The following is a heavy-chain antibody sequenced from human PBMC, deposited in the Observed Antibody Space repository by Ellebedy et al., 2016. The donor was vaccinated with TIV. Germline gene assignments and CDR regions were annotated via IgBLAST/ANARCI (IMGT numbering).Heavy chain of an antibody. D-gene: IGHD3-10*01. CDR1: GGPISHDY. CDR3: ARNEGAITIYGMDV. CDR2: IHTSGSS. J-gene: IGHJ6*02. V-gene: IGHV4-4*07. Sequence: MPSETLSLTCPLPGGPISHDYWSWIRQPAGKGLEWIGRIHTSGSSNYNPSLKSRVTMSVDTSTNQISLGLTSVTAADTAVYYCARNEGAITIYGMDVWGQGTTVTVSS.